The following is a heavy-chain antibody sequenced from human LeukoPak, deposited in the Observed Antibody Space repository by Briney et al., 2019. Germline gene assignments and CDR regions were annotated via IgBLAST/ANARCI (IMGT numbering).Heavy chain of an antibody. CDR3: ARPGYYGSGSYAFDI. V-gene: IGHV5-51*01. Sequence: GESLKISCKGSGYSFTSYWIGWVRQMPGKGLEWMGIIYPGDSDTRYSPSFQGQVTISADKSISTAYLQWSSLKASDTAMYYCARPGYYGSGSYAFDIWGRGTMVTVSS. CDR1: GYSFTSYW. D-gene: IGHD3-10*01. CDR2: IYPGDSDT. J-gene: IGHJ3*02.